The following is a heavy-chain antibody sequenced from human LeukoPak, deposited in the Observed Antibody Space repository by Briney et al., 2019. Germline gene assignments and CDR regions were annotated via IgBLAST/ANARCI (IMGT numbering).Heavy chain of an antibody. CDR2: ISSSSTI. V-gene: IGHV3-48*02. CDR3: ARDLWIQLWSRYHYYGMDV. CDR1: GFTFSSYS. D-gene: IGHD5-18*01. J-gene: IGHJ6*02. Sequence: GGSLRLSCAASGFTFSSYSMNWVRQAPGKGLEWVSYISSSSTIYYADSVKGRFTISRDNAKNSLYLQMNSLRDEDTAVYYCARDLWIQLWSRYHYYGMDVWGQGTTVTVSS.